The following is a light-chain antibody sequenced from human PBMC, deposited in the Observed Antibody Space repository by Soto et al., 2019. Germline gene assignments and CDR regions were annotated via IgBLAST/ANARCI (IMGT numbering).Light chain of an antibody. V-gene: IGKV3-11*01. J-gene: IGKJ5*01. CDR2: DVS. CDR1: QSVGSY. Sequence: EIVLTQSPATLSLSPGESATLSCRASQSVGSYLAWYQQKSGQSPRLLIYDVSIRATGVPARFSGTGSETDFTLTISGLQSEDSAVYFCQQYNNWPFSFGQGTRREIK. CDR3: QQYNNWPFS.